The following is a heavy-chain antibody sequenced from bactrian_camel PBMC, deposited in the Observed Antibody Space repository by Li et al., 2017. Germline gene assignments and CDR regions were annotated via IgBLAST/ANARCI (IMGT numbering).Heavy chain of an antibody. Sequence: HVQLVESGEGLVQPGGSLRLSCAASGITFTSVWMYWIRQAPGKGLEWVSVINKGGDITDYADSVKGRSTISKDNDKNTLNLQMNNLKPDDTAVYYCVTSFGWRFYHYWGQGTQVTVS. CDR3: VTSFGWRFYHY. CDR1: GITFTSVW. V-gene: IGHV3S1*01. D-gene: IGHD1*01. CDR2: INKGGDIT. J-gene: IGHJ4*01.